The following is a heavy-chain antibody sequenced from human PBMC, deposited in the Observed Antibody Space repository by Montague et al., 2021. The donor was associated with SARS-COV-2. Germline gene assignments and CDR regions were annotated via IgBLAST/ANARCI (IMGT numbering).Heavy chain of an antibody. CDR2: ISYDGSNK. CDR3: ARSAWGGYRGAFDI. Sequence: SLRLSCAASGFTFSSYAMHWVRQAPGKGLEWVAVISYDGSNKYYADSVKGRFTISRDNSKNTLYLQMNSLRAEDTAVYYCARSAWGGYRGAFDIWGQGTMVTLSS. CDR1: GFTFSSYA. V-gene: IGHV3-30-3*01. D-gene: IGHD3-16*02. J-gene: IGHJ3*02.